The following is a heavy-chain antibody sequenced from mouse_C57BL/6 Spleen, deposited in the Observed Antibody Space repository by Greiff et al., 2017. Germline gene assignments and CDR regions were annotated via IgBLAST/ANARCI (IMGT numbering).Heavy chain of an antibody. CDR3: ARDGGTTVEYYFDY. V-gene: IGHV5-4*01. D-gene: IGHD1-1*01. Sequence: EVQLQESGGGLVKPGGSLKLSCAASGFTFSSYAMSWVRQTPEKRLGWVATISDGGSYTNYPDNVKGRFTISRDNAKNTLYLQMSHLKSEDTAMYYCARDGGTTVEYYFDYWGQGTTLTVSS. CDR2: ISDGGSYT. J-gene: IGHJ2*01. CDR1: GFTFSSYA.